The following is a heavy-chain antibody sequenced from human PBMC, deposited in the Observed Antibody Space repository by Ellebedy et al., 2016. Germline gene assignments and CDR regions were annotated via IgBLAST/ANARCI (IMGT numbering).Heavy chain of an antibody. Sequence: GESLKISCVVSGFTFSKYWMSWVRQAPGKGPEWVANIKPDGSDKYYVDAVKGRFNISRDNAKNSMSLQMNSVRVEDTGVYYCARDSAISTAGQDGYWGQGTLVTVSS. D-gene: IGHD5-18*01. CDR2: IKPDGSDK. V-gene: IGHV3-7*01. CDR1: GFTFSKYW. CDR3: ARDSAISTAGQDGY. J-gene: IGHJ4*02.